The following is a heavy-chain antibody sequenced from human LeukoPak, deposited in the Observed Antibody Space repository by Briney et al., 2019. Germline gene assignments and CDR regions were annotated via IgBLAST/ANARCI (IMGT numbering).Heavy chain of an antibody. D-gene: IGHD3-22*01. J-gene: IGHJ4*01. Sequence: ASVKVSCKASGYTFTSYAMHWVRQAPGQRLEWTGWINAGNGNTKYSQKFQGRVTITRDTSASTAYMELSSLRSEDTAVYYCASGRRLAYYYDSSGYYYWGHGTLVTVSS. CDR2: INAGNGNT. CDR3: ASGRRLAYYYDSSGYYY. CDR1: GYTFTSYA. V-gene: IGHV1-3*01.